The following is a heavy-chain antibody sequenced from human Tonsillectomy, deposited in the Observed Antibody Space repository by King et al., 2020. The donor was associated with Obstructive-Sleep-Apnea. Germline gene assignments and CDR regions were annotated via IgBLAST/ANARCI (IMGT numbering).Heavy chain of an antibody. V-gene: IGHV3-9*01. CDR2: ISWSRGNV. J-gene: IGHJ4*02. CDR1: GITFNTSA. CDR3: TIDMFY. Sequence: VQLVESGGGLVQPGRSLRLSCATSGITFNTSAMHWVRQAPGKGLEGVSGISWSRGNVGYADAVKGRFIISKDDTKNSLFLQMNGLRTEDTALYFCTIDMFYWGQGTLVTVSS. D-gene: IGHD3-10*02.